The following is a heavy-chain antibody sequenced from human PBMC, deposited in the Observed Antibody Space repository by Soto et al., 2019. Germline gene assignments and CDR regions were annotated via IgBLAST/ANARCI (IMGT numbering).Heavy chain of an antibody. CDR3: AKARDQQWVRLPFDY. V-gene: IGHV3-23*01. D-gene: IGHD2-2*01. Sequence: EVQLLESGGGLVQPGGSLRLSCVCSGFFFSSYTMTWVRQAPGKGLEWVSSFSATSENTYYADSVRGRFTISRDNSKNTLFLQMNSLTAEDTAMYYCAKARDQQWVRLPFDYWGQGILVTVSS. J-gene: IGHJ4*02. CDR1: GFFFSSYT. CDR2: FSATSENT.